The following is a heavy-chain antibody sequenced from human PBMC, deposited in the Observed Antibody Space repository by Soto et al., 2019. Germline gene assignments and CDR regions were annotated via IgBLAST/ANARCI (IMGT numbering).Heavy chain of an antibody. Sequence: PSETLSLTCAVFGGAFSGYNWNWIRQPPGKGLEWIGEINHSGSTNYKPSLRSRITISTDTSKNQLSLTLTSVTAADTAVYYCTRGRWFGTWGQGTLGTV. V-gene: IGHV4-34*01. J-gene: IGHJ5*02. CDR2: INHSGST. CDR3: TRGRWFGT. CDR1: GGAFSGYN.